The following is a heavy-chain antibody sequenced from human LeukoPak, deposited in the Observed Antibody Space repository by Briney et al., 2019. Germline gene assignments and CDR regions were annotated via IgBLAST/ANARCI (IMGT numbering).Heavy chain of an antibody. J-gene: IGHJ5*02. CDR3: ARDLRPWLVQNWFDP. CDR2: ISYDGSNK. CDR1: GFTFSSYA. D-gene: IGHD6-19*01. Sequence: GGSLRLSCAASGFTFSSYAMHWVRQAPGKGLEWVAVISYDGSNKYYADSVKGRFTISRDNPKNTLYLQMNSLRAEDTAVYYCARDLRPWLVQNWFDPWGQGTLVTVSS. V-gene: IGHV3-30*04.